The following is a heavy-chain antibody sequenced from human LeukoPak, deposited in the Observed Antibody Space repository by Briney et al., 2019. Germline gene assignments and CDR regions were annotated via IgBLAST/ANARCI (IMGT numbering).Heavy chain of an antibody. CDR1: GYTFTSYG. V-gene: IGHV1-18*01. CDR2: ISAYNGNT. Sequence: SXXVSCKASGYTFTSYGISWVRQAPGQGVEWMGWISAYNGNTNYAQKLQGRVTINTDTSTNTAYMEMRGLRSDDTAVYYCARGLNSFHSSGWDDWGQGTLVTVSS. J-gene: IGHJ4*02. D-gene: IGHD6-19*01. CDR3: ARGLNSFHSSGWDD.